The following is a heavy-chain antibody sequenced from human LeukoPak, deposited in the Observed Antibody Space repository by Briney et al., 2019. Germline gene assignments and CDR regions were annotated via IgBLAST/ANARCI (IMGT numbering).Heavy chain of an antibody. Sequence: EASVKVSCKASGYIFTSYDINWVRQASGQGLEWMGWMNPNSGNTGYAQTFQGRVTMTRNTSINTAYMELSSLRPEDTALYYCARGEWDKSYNFGYWGQGTPVTVPS. V-gene: IGHV1-8*01. CDR3: ARGEWDKSYNFGY. J-gene: IGHJ4*02. CDR1: GYIFTSYD. CDR2: MNPNSGNT. D-gene: IGHD1-26*01.